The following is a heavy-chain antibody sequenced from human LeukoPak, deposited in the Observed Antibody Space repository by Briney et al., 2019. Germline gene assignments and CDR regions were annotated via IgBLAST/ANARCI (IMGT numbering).Heavy chain of an antibody. D-gene: IGHD2-21*02. CDR2: IYTSGST. J-gene: IGHJ4*02. V-gene: IGHV4-4*07. CDR3: ASTAESGSFDY. Sequence: ASETLSLTCTVSGGSISSYYWSWIRQPAGKGLEWIGRIYTSGSTNYNPSVKSRVTMSVDTSKNQFSLKLSSVTAADTAVYYCASTAESGSFDYWGQGTLVTVSS. CDR1: GGSISSYY.